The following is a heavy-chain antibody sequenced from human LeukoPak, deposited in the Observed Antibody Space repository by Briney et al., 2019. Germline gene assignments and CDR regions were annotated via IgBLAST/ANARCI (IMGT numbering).Heavy chain of an antibody. J-gene: IGHJ4*02. CDR2: IYPGDSDT. CDR1: GYSFTSYW. CDR3: ARSSLGATTEFDY. V-gene: IGHV5-51*01. D-gene: IGHD1-26*01. Sequence: GGSLRLSCKGSGYSFTSYWIGWVRQMPGKGLEWMGIIYPGDSDTRYSPSFQGQDTISADKSISTDYLQWSSLKASDTAMYYCARSSLGATTEFDYWGQGTLVTVSS.